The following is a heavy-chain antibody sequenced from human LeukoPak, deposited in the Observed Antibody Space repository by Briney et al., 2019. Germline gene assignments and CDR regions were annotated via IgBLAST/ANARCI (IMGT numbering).Heavy chain of an antibody. D-gene: IGHD5-24*01. CDR2: ITPIFGTA. V-gene: IGHV1-69*05. CDR1: GGTFSSYA. Sequence: ASVKVSCKASGGTFSSYAISWVRQAPGQGLEWMGGITPIFGTANYAQKFQGRVTITTDESTSTAYMELSSLRSEDTAVYYCARGGRDGPYYFDYWGQGTLVTVSS. J-gene: IGHJ4*02. CDR3: ARGGRDGPYYFDY.